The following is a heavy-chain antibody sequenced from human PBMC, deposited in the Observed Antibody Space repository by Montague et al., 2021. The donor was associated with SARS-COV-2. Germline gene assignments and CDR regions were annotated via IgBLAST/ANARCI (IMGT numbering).Heavy chain of an antibody. CDR2: INHSGRT. J-gene: IGHJ6*02. CDR3: ARAVRGVIILSPCYAMDV. D-gene: IGHD3-10*01. V-gene: IGHV4-39*07. CDR1: GGSISSSSYY. Sequence: SETLSLTCTVSGGSISSSSYYWGWIPQPPGKGLEWIGDINHSGRTNFNPSLKSRVTVSLDTSKNQFSLKLRSVTAADTAVYYCARAVRGVIILSPCYAMDVWGQGTSVTVSS.